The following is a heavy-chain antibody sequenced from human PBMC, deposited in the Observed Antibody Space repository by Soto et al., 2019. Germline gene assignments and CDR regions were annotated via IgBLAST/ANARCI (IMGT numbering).Heavy chain of an antibody. Sequence: TLSLTCAVSGGSISSGGYSWSWIRQPPGKGLEWIGYIYHSGSTYYNPSLKSRVTISVDRSKNQFSLKLSSVTAADTAVYYCARAAGSVTPPDYWGQGTLVTVSS. CDR3: ARAAGSVTPPDY. J-gene: IGHJ4*02. CDR2: IYHSGST. D-gene: IGHD4-17*01. V-gene: IGHV4-30-2*01. CDR1: GGSISSGGYS.